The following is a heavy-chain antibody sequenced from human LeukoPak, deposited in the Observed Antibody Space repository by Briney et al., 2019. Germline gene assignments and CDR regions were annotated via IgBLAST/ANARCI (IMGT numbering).Heavy chain of an antibody. V-gene: IGHV3-7*03. CDR3: ARVRLYNLQYYFDY. D-gene: IGHD2-2*02. Sequence: AGGSLRLSCAASGFTFSSYWMSWVRQAPGKGLEWVASIKQDGSEKDYVDSVKGRFTISRDNAKNSLYLQMNSLRAEDTAVYYCARVRLYNLQYYFDYWGQGTLVTVSS. J-gene: IGHJ4*02. CDR2: IKQDGSEK. CDR1: GFTFSSYW.